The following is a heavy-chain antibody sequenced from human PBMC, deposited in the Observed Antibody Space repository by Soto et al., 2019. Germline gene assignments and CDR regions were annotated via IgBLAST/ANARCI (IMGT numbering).Heavy chain of an antibody. CDR1: GGSISGSY. D-gene: IGHD3-3*01. V-gene: IGHV4-59*04. CDR3: ATRITVFGLLIPPFDP. CDR2: VYYTGST. J-gene: IGHJ5*02. Sequence: PSATLSLTCIVSGGSISGSYWSWIRQSPGKGLEWLGYVYYTGSTHYNPSLKSRVTMSVDTSKNEFSLRLSSVTAADTAIYYCATRITVFGLLIPPFDPWGQGTQVT.